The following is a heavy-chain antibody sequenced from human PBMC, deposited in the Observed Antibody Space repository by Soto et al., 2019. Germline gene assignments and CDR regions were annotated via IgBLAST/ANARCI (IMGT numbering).Heavy chain of an antibody. D-gene: IGHD2-15*01. J-gene: IGHJ6*02. CDR1: GGTFSSYA. V-gene: IGHV1-69*01. CDR2: IIPIFGTA. Sequence: QVQLVQSGAEVKKPGSSVKVSCKDSGGTFSSYAISWVRQAPGQGLEWMGGIIPIFGTANYAQKFQGRVTITADESTSTAYMELSSLRSEDTAVYYCARDRPALLLTYYGMDVWGQGTTVTVSS. CDR3: ARDRPALLLTYYGMDV.